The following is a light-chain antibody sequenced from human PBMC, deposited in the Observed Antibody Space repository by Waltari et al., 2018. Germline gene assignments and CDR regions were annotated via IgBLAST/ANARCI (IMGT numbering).Light chain of an antibody. V-gene: IGLV2-8*01. CDR1: SSDIGGYDY. J-gene: IGLJ1*01. Sequence: QSALTQPPSASGSPGQSVTISCTGTSSDIGGYDYVSWYQQHPGKAPKLLIFEVNKRPSGVPDRFSGSKSGTTASLTVSGLQAEDDAHYFCGSLAVNNGFVFGSGTKVTVL. CDR2: EVN. CDR3: GSLAVNNGFV.